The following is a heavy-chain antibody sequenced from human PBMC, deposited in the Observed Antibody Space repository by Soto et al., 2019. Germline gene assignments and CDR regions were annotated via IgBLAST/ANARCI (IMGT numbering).Heavy chain of an antibody. J-gene: IGHJ5*02. D-gene: IGHD4-17*01. Sequence: QVQLVQSGAEVKKPGSSVKVSCKASADTFNSYSLSWLRQAPGQRLEWMRGITPVSGTADYAQSFEDRLTITADDSTSTVYMELSSLRSDDTAVYYCARSLEGTTVTNWFDPWGQGALVTVSS. V-gene: IGHV1-69*01. CDR3: ARSLEGTTVTNWFDP. CDR1: ADTFNSYS. CDR2: ITPVSGTA.